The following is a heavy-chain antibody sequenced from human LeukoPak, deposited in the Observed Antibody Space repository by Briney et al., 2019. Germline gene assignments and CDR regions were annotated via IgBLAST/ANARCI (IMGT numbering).Heavy chain of an antibody. J-gene: IGHJ4*02. D-gene: IGHD1-1*01. CDR1: GFTFSDHY. V-gene: IGHV3-72*01. CDR3: ARGYLERDY. CDR2: TRNKANSYTT. Sequence: PGGSLRLSCAASGFTFSDHYMDWVRQAPGKELEWVGRTRNKANSYTTEYAASVKGRFTISRDDSKNSLYLQMNSLKTEDTAVYYCARGYLERDYWGQGTLVTVSS.